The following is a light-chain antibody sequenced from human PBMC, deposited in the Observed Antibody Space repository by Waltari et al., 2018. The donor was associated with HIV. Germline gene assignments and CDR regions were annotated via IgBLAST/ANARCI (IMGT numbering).Light chain of an antibody. CDR1: QAISSY. J-gene: IGKJ4*01. V-gene: IGKV1-9*01. CDR3: QQLDSYTQIT. Sequence: DIQLTQSPSFLSASVGDRVTITCRASQAISSYLAWNQQKPGKAPKFLIYAASTLQSGVPSRFSGSGAGTEFTLTIGSLQPEDFATYYCQQLDSYTQITFGGGTKVEIK. CDR2: AAS.